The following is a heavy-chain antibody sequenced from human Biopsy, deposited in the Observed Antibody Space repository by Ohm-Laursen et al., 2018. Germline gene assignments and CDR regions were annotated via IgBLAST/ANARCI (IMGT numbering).Heavy chain of an antibody. CDR1: GFTVSSNY. D-gene: IGHD6-19*01. Sequence: SLRLSCAASGFTVSSNYMSWVRQAPGKGLEWVSVIYSGGSTYYADSVKGRFTISRDNSKNTLYLQMNSLRAEDTAVYYCARSGWPENDAFDIWGKGTMVTASS. V-gene: IGHV3-53*01. CDR2: IYSGGST. CDR3: ARSGWPENDAFDI. J-gene: IGHJ3*02.